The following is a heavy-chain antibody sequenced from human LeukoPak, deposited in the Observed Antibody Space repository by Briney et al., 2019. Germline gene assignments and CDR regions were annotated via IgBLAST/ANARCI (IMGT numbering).Heavy chain of an antibody. CDR1: GGTFSSYA. CDR3: ARDRVPHRHDAFDI. J-gene: IGHJ3*02. D-gene: IGHD3-10*01. Sequence: SVKVSCKASGGTFSSYAISWVRQAPGQGLEWMGGIIPIFGTANYAQKFQGRVAITADESTSTAYMELSSLRSEDTAVYYCARDRVPHRHDAFDIWGQGTMVTVSS. V-gene: IGHV1-69*13. CDR2: IIPIFGTA.